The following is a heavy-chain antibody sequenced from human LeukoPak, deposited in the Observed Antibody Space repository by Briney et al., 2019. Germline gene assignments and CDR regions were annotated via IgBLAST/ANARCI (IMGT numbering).Heavy chain of an antibody. Sequence: GGSLRLSCAASGFTFNTYPMHWVRQAPGKGLEWVALIQDDGAKTKYADSVRGRFTISRDNSSSTVYLQMNSPKPDDTAVYYCATQTITLVVVISPFDYWGQGALVTVSS. CDR2: IQDDGAKT. V-gene: IGHV3-30*02. CDR1: GFTFNTYP. D-gene: IGHD3-22*01. J-gene: IGHJ4*02. CDR3: ATQTITLVVVISPFDY.